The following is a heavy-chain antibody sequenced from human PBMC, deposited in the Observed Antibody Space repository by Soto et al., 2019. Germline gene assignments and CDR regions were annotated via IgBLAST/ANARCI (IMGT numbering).Heavy chain of an antibody. Sequence: SVKVSCKASVGTFSSYAISWVRQAPGQGLEWMGGIIPIFGTANYAQKFQGRVTITADESTSTAYMELSSLRSEDTAVYYCARTRLGCGGDCYFQTFDYWGQGTLVTVSS. CDR3: ARTRLGCGGDCYFQTFDY. CDR2: IIPIFGTA. V-gene: IGHV1-69*13. J-gene: IGHJ4*02. CDR1: VGTFSSYA. D-gene: IGHD2-21*02.